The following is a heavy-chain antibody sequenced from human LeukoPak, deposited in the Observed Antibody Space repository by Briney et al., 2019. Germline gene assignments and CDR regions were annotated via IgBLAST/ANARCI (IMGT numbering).Heavy chain of an antibody. J-gene: IGHJ6*04. Sequence: GGSLRLSCAASGFTFNKYSMNWVRQAPGKGLEWVSSISSSSSYIYYADSVKGRFTISRDNATNSLYLQMNSLRAEGTAVYYCAELGITMIGGVWGKGTTVTISS. V-gene: IGHV3-21*01. CDR3: AELGITMIGGV. CDR2: ISSSSSYI. CDR1: GFTFNKYS. D-gene: IGHD3-10*02.